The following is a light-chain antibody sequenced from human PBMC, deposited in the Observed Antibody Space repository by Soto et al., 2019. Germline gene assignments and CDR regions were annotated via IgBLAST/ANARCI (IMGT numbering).Light chain of an antibody. CDR2: DAS. V-gene: IGKV1-33*01. J-gene: IGKJ4*01. CDR3: QHYDNRPPLT. Sequence: DIQMTQSPSSLSASVGDRVTITCQASQDINNFLNWYQQKPGSAPKLLIYDASNLETGVPSRFSGSGSGTDFIFSISSLQPEDIATYYCQHYDNRPPLTFGGGTKVEI. CDR1: QDINNF.